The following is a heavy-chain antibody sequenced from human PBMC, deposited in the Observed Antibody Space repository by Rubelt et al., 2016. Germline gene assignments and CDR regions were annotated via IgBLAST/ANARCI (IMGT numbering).Heavy chain of an antibody. D-gene: IGHD3-10*01. V-gene: IGHV3-53*01. CDR1: GGSFSGYY. Sequence: VQLQQWGAGLLKPSETLSLTCAVYGGSFSGYYWSWIRQPPGKGLEWVSVIYSGGSTYYADSVKGRFTISRDNSKNTLYLQMNSLRAEDTAVYYCARDRHYYGSGSYFDYWGQGTLVTVSS. J-gene: IGHJ4*02. CDR2: IYSGGST. CDR3: ARDRHYYGSGSYFDY.